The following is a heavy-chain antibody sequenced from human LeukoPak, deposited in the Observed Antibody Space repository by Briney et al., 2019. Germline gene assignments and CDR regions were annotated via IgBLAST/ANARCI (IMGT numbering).Heavy chain of an antibody. D-gene: IGHD5-12*01. CDR2: INHSGST. CDR3: ARSGYSGYDLFDY. V-gene: IGHV4-34*01. Sequence: SETLSLTCAVYGGSFSGYYWSWIRQPPGKGLEWIGEINHSGSTNYNPSLKSRVTISVDTSKNQFSLKLNSVTAADTAVYYCARSGYSGYDLFDYWGQGTLVTVSS. CDR1: GGSFSGYY. J-gene: IGHJ4*02.